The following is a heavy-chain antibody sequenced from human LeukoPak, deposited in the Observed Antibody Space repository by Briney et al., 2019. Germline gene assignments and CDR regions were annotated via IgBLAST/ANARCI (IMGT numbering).Heavy chain of an antibody. V-gene: IGHV4-38-2*01. J-gene: IGHJ4*02. D-gene: IGHD2-2*01. CDR2: IYHSGST. CDR3: AGSAAMTNFDY. Sequence: PSETLSLTCAVSGYSISSGYYWGWIRQPPGKGVEWIGSIYHSGSTYYNPSLKSRVTISVDTSKNQFSLKLSSVTAADTAVYYCAGSAAMTNFDYWGQGTLVTVSS. CDR1: GYSISSGYY.